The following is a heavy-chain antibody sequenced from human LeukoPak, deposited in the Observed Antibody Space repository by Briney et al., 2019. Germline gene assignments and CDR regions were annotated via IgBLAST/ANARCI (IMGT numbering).Heavy chain of an antibody. Sequence: GGSLRLSCAASGFTFSTYSLGWVRQAPGRGLEWVSAITGSGGSTSYADSVEGRFSISRDNSKNTLYLQMNSLRAEDTAVYYCANMVIAVAGTDYWGQGTLVTVSS. CDR1: GFTFSTYS. D-gene: IGHD6-19*01. J-gene: IGHJ4*02. CDR2: ITGSGGST. V-gene: IGHV3-23*01. CDR3: ANMVIAVAGTDY.